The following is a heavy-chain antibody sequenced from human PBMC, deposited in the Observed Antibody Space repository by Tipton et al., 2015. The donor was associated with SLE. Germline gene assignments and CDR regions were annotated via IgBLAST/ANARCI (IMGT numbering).Heavy chain of an antibody. D-gene: IGHD6-13*01. V-gene: IGHV3-21*01. Sequence: SLRLSCAASGFTFSSYSMNWVRKAPGKGLERVSSISSSSSYIYYADSVKGLFTISRDNAKNSLYLQRTGLRAEDTAVYYCARGSEGSSSWYGEDYWGQGTLVTVPS. J-gene: IGHJ4*02. CDR3: ARGSEGSSSWYGEDY. CDR2: ISSSSSYI. CDR1: GFTFSSYS.